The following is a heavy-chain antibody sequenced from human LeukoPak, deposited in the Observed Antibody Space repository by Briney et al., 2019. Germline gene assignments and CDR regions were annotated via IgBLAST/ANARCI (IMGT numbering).Heavy chain of an antibody. D-gene: IGHD4-23*01. Sequence: SETLSLTCTVSGGSISGYYWSWIRQPAGKGLEWIGRIYTSGATNYNPSLKSRITVSVDTSKNQFSLELTSVTAADTAVYYCARDGGFYDPWGQGTLVTVSS. J-gene: IGHJ5*02. V-gene: IGHV4-4*07. CDR2: IYTSGAT. CDR1: GGSISGYY. CDR3: ARDGGFYDP.